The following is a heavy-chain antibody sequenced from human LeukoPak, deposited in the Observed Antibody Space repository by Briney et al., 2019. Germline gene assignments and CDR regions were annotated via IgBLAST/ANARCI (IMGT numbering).Heavy chain of an antibody. CDR3: ARWSGYDILTGPRSVYYYGMDV. V-gene: IGHV1-2*04. CDR1: GGTFSSYA. D-gene: IGHD3-9*01. CDR2: INPNSGGT. Sequence: ASVKASCKASGGTFSSYAISWVRQAPGQGLEWMGWINPNSGGTNYAQKFQGWVTMTRDTSISTAYMELSRLRSDDTAVYYCARWSGYDILTGPRSVYYYGMDVWGQGTTVTVSS. J-gene: IGHJ6*02.